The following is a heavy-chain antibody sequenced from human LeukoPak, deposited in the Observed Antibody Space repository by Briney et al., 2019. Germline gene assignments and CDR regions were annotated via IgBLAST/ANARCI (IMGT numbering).Heavy chain of an antibody. CDR1: GGSFSGYY. CDR3: ARGLEQLVRNYYYYMDV. Sequence: PSETLSLTCAVYGGSFSGYYWSWIRQPPGKGLEWIGEINHSGSTNYNPSLKSRVTISEDTSKNQFSLKLSSVTAADTAVYYCARGLEQLVRNYYYYMDVWGKGTTVTVSS. J-gene: IGHJ6*03. V-gene: IGHV4-34*01. D-gene: IGHD6-6*01. CDR2: INHSGST.